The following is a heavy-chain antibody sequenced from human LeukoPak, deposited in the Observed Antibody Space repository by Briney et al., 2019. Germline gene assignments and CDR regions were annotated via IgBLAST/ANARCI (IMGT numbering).Heavy chain of an antibody. J-gene: IGHJ4*02. Sequence: GGSLRLSCAASGFTFSSYAMSWVRQAPGKGLEWVSAISGSGGSTYYADSVKGRFTISRDNSKNTLYLQMNSLRAGDTAVYYCANSLPLPYDILTGYQTDYWGQGTLVTVSS. CDR1: GFTFSSYA. D-gene: IGHD3-9*01. V-gene: IGHV3-23*01. CDR2: ISGSGGST. CDR3: ANSLPLPYDILTGYQTDY.